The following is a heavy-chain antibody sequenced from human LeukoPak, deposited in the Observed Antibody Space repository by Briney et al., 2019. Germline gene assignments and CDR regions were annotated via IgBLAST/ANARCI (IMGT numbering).Heavy chain of an antibody. CDR1: GFTFSNYG. CDR3: ARDVKRGYGAYIDY. J-gene: IGHJ4*02. D-gene: IGHD4-17*01. V-gene: IGHV3-33*01. Sequence: GGSLRLSCAASGFTFSNYGMLWVRQAPGKGLEWVAFIWFDGSNKHYADSVQGRFTFSRDNSNNTLYLQMNSLRAEDTAVYYCARDVKRGYGAYIDYWGQGTLVTVSS. CDR2: IWFDGSNK.